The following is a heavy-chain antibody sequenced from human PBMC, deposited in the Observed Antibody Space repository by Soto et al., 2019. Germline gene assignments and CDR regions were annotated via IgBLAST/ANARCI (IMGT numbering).Heavy chain of an antibody. CDR2: IYRSGST. CDR1: SGSISTSNW. Sequence: PSETLSLTCAVSSGSISTSNWWSWVRQPPGKGLEWIGEIYRSGSTYYNPSLKSRVTISVDKSKNQFSLKLSSVTAADTAVYYCARHGEVVVTAYYYFDYWGQGTLVTVSS. J-gene: IGHJ4*02. D-gene: IGHD2-21*02. CDR3: ARHGEVVVTAYYYFDY. V-gene: IGHV4-4*02.